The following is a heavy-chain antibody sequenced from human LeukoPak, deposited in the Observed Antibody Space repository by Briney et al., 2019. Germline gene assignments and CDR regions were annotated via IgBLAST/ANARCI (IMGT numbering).Heavy chain of an antibody. J-gene: IGHJ5*02. CDR1: GGSISLYY. CDR2: FYDTRSP. CDR3: ARDPRGGTSRDNWFDP. D-gene: IGHD1-1*01. V-gene: IGHV4-59*01. Sequence: SETLSLTCTVSGGSISLYYWSWIRQPPGKGLEWIGYFYDTRSPKYNPSLERRVTISVDMSRNQFSLNLTSVTAADTAVYYCARDPRGGTSRDNWFDPWGQGTLVTVSS.